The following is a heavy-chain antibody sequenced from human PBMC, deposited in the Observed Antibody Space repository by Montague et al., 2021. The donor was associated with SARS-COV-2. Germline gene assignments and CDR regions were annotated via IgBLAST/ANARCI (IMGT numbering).Heavy chain of an antibody. D-gene: IGHD3-3*01. J-gene: IGHJ2*01. CDR1: GDSINSSY. CDR3: ARGLDYYDFWSGYYPAYWYFDL. V-gene: IGHV4-59*12. Sequence: SETLSLTCTVSGDSINSSYWSWIRQPPGKGLEWIGYIYYRGSTNYNPSLETRVTISVDPSKNQFSLKLSSVTAADTAVYYCARGLDYYDFWSGYYPAYWYFDLWGRGTLVTVSS. CDR2: IYYRGST.